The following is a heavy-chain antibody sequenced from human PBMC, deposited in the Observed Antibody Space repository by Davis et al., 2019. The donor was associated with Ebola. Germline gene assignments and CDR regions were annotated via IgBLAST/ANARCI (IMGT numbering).Heavy chain of an antibody. CDR2: IYYSGST. V-gene: IGHV4-39*01. J-gene: IGHJ3*02. D-gene: IGHD5-12*01. CDR3: AKPEVQWLEVFDI. Sequence: PSETLSLTCTVSGGSISSSSYYWGWIRQPPGKGLEWIGSIYYSGSTYYNPSLKSRVTISVDTSKNQFSLKLSSVTAADTAVYYCAKPEVQWLEVFDIWGQGTMVTVSS. CDR1: GGSISSSSYY.